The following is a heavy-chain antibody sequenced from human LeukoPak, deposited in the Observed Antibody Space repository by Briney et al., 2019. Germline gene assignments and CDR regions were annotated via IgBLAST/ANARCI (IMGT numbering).Heavy chain of an antibody. D-gene: IGHD5-18*01. J-gene: IGHJ6*02. CDR1: GGTFSSYA. CDR2: IIPIFGTA. Sequence: ASVKVSCKASGGTFSSYAISWVRRAPGQGLEWMGGIIPIFGTANYAQKFQGRVTITADESTSTAYMELSSLRSEDTAVYYCARGGYSYGAFYGMDVWGQGTTVTVSS. CDR3: ARGGYSYGAFYGMDV. V-gene: IGHV1-69*13.